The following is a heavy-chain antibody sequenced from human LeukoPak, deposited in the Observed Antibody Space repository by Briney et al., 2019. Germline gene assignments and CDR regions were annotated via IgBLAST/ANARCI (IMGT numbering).Heavy chain of an antibody. CDR2: IYSGGST. Sequence: PGGTLRLSCVASGFTSGVYAMSWVRQAPGKGLEWVSVIYSGGSTYYADSVRGRFTISRDNSKNTLYLQMNSLGAEDTAVYYCARVSYYDSSGYYFLSYVDYWGQGTLVTVSS. CDR1: GFTSGVYA. V-gene: IGHV3-53*01. D-gene: IGHD3-22*01. J-gene: IGHJ4*02. CDR3: ARVSYYDSSGYYFLSYVDY.